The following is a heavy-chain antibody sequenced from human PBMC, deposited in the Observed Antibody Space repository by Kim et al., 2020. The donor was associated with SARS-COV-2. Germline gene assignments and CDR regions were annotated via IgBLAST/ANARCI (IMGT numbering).Heavy chain of an antibody. CDR2: ISSSSSYI. J-gene: IGHJ4*02. CDR1: GFTFSSYS. V-gene: IGHV3-21*01. Sequence: GGSLRLSCAASGFTFSSYSMNWVRQAPGKGLEWVSSISSSSSYIYYADSVKGRFTISRDNAKNSLYLQMNSLRAEDTAVYYCARGESFIAAPFDYWGQGTLVTVSS. D-gene: IGHD6-13*01. CDR3: ARGESFIAAPFDY.